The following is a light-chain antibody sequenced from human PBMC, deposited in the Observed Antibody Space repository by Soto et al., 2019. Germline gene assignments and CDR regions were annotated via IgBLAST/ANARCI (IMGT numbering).Light chain of an antibody. CDR1: QAISDN. CDR2: DAS. J-gene: IGKJ1*01. V-gene: IGKV3-15*01. Sequence: IVMTQSPATLSVSPGERATLSCRASQAISDNLAWYQHKPGQPPRLLIYDASTRATGIPARFSGGGSETEFTLTISSLLSEDFAVYYCQQYHNWPLTFGQGTKVDI. CDR3: QQYHNWPLT.